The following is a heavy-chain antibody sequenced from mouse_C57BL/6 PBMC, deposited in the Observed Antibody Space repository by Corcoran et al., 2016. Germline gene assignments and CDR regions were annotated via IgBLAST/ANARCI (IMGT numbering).Heavy chain of an antibody. CDR2: IYPRSGNT. Sequence: QVQLQQSGAELASPGASVKLSCKASGYTFTSYGISWVKQRTGQGLEWIGEIYPRSGNTYYNEKFKGKSTLTADKSSSTAYMELRSLTSEDSAVYFCAYYYGSSYVAYWGQGTLVTVSA. J-gene: IGHJ3*01. CDR1: GYTFTSYG. CDR3: AYYYGSSYVAY. D-gene: IGHD1-1*01. V-gene: IGHV1-81*01.